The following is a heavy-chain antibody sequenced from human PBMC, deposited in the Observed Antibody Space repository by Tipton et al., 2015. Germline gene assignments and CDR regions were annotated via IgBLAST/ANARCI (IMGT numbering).Heavy chain of an antibody. Sequence: GLVKPSETLSLTCTVSGGSVTSGSDYWSWIRQPPGKGLEWIGYIYYSENTNYNPSLKSRVTISVDTSENRFSLRLTSVTAADTAMYYCARTRGVQSSDWEVHWGQGILVNVSS. CDR1: GGSVTSGSDY. J-gene: IGHJ4*02. CDR3: ARTRGVQSSDWEVH. D-gene: IGHD2-21*02. CDR2: IYYSENT. V-gene: IGHV4-61*01.